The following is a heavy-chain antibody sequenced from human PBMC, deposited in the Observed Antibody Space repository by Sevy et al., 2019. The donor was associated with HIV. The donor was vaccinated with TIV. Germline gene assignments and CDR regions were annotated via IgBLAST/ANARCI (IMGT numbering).Heavy chain of an antibody. D-gene: IGHD6-19*01. Sequence: SETLSLTCTVSGGSIGSYYWSWIRQPPGKGLEWIAYMHYSGSTNHNPSLKSGVTVSLATSKNRFSVQLNSVTAADTAVYYCAWAARVAVAGMYYFEIWGQGTLVTVSS. CDR3: AWAARVAVAGMYYFEI. V-gene: IGHV4-59*01. CDR1: GGSIGSYY. J-gene: IGHJ4*02. CDR2: MHYSGST.